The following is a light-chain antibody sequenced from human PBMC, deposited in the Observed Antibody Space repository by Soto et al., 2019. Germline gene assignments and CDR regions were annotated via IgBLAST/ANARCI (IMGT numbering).Light chain of an antibody. Sequence: DIQMTQSPSTLSASVGDRVTITCRASQSISSWLAWYQQKPGKAPKLLIYKASSLQSGVPSRFSGSGSWTEFTLTISSLQPDDFSTYYCQQYNGYFSWTFGQGTTVEIK. V-gene: IGKV1-5*03. J-gene: IGKJ1*01. CDR2: KAS. CDR1: QSISSW. CDR3: QQYNGYFSWT.